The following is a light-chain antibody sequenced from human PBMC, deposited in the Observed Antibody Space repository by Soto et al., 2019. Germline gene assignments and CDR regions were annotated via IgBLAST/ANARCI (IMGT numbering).Light chain of an antibody. V-gene: IGKV3-20*01. Sequence: EIVLTQSPGTLSLSPGERVTLSCRASQSVSSNYLAWYQQKPGQAPRLLIYSASSRATGIPDKFSSSGSGTDFTLTINRLEPEDFAVYYCQQYGGSSRVTFGGGTKVEIK. CDR2: SAS. CDR3: QQYGGSSRVT. J-gene: IGKJ4*01. CDR1: QSVSSNY.